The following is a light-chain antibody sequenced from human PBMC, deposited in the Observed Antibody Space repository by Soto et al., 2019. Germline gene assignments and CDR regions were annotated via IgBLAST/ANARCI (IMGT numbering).Light chain of an antibody. V-gene: IGLV2-14*01. Sequence: QSALTQPASVSGSAGQSITITCTGTSSDVGNYKYVSWYQQHPGKAPKLMIYEVSNRPSGVSNRFSGSKSGNTASLTISGLQAEDETDYYCFSYTSSGTYVFGTGPKVTVL. J-gene: IGLJ1*01. CDR2: EVS. CDR3: FSYTSSGTYV. CDR1: SSDVGNYKY.